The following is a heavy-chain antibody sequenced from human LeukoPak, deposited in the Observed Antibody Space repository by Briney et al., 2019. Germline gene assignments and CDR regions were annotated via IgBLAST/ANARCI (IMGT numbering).Heavy chain of an antibody. J-gene: IGHJ3*02. V-gene: IGHV4-39*01. CDR1: GASISSSSYY. CDR2: IDYSGSI. D-gene: IGHD6-13*01. CDR3: ARPCRSSFQASDAFDI. Sequence: SETLSLTCTVSGASISSSSYYWGWIRQPPGKGLEWIGSIDYSGSIYYNPSLKSRVTMSVDTSKNEFSLKLNAVTAADTAVYYCARPCRSSFQASDAFDIWGQGTMVTVSS.